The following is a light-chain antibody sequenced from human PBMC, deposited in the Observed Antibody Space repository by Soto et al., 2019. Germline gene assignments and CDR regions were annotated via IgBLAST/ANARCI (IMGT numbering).Light chain of an antibody. CDR2: QAS. CDR1: QTISSW. Sequence: DIPMTQSPSTLSASVGDRVTITCRASQTISSWLAWYQQKPGKAPKVLIFQASNLESGVPSRFSGNGSRTEFTLAISSVQPDDFAANYCQQYYTYSVTFGPGTKVDIK. J-gene: IGKJ3*01. V-gene: IGKV1-5*03. CDR3: QQYYTYSVT.